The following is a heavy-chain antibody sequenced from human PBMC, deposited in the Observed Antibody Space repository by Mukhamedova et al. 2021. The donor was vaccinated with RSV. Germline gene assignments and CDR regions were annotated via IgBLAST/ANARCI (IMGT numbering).Heavy chain of an antibody. J-gene: IGHJ4*02. D-gene: IGHD6-25*01. V-gene: IGHV4-39*07. Sequence: NPSLKSRVTISVDTSKNQFSLKLSSVTAADTAVYYCARVRSSGWYVDYWGQGTLVTVSS. CDR3: ARVRSSGWYVDY.